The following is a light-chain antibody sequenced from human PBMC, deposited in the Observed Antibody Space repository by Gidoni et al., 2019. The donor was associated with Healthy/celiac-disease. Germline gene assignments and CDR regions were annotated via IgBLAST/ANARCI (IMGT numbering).Light chain of an antibody. Sequence: EVVLTQHPGTLPLTPGERATLSCRASQSVSSSYLAWYQQKPGQAPRLLIYGASSRATGIPERFSGSGSGTDFTLTISRLEPEDFAVYYCQQYGSSLWTFGQXTKVEIK. CDR2: GAS. CDR1: QSVSSSY. CDR3: QQYGSSLWT. J-gene: IGKJ1*01. V-gene: IGKV3-20*01.